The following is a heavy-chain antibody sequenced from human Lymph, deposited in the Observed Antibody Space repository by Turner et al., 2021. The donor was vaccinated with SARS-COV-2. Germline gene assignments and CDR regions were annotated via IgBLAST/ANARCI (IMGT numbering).Heavy chain of an antibody. J-gene: IGHJ3*02. CDR3: ARRHSGNYDAFDI. V-gene: IGHV1-69*10. Sequence: QVQLVQSGAEVKKPGSSVKVCCTASAGNFRTYVISWVRQAPGQGREWMGGIIPILGIANYAQKFQGRVTITADKSTSTAYMELSSLRSEDTAVYHCARRHSGNYDAFDIWGQGTMVTVSS. D-gene: IGHD1-26*01. CDR2: IIPILGIA. CDR1: AGNFRTYV.